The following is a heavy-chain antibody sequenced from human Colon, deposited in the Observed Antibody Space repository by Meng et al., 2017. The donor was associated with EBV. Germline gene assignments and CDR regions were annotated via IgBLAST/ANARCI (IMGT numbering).Heavy chain of an antibody. V-gene: IGHV4-31*03. CDR2: IHSSGST. J-gene: IGHJ5*02. CDR3: ARASYGSGSPLGESWFDP. CDR1: GGSISSGGHY. Sequence: LQYPGPGLVKPSQTLSLACTVSGGSISSGGHYWSWIRQHPGKGLEWIGYIHSSGSTYYNPSLRSRLTISVDTSKNQFSLKLSSVTAADTAVYYCARASYGSGSPLGESWFDPWGQGTLVTVSS. D-gene: IGHD3-10*01.